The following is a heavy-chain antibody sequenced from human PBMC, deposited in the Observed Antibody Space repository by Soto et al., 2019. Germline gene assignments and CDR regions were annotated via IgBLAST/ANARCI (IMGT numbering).Heavy chain of an antibody. CDR2: VFNDESSI. CDR3: ATGAAYYYDTSRY. V-gene: IGHV3-30-3*01. D-gene: IGHD3-22*01. CDR1: GSGFSSLA. Sequence: GGSLRLSCTASGSGFSSLAMHWIRQPPGKGLEWVAVVFNDESSISYADSVKGRFTISRDNSRNTLYLQMTSLRLEDTALYYCATGAAYYYDTSRYWGQGTLVTVSS. J-gene: IGHJ4*02.